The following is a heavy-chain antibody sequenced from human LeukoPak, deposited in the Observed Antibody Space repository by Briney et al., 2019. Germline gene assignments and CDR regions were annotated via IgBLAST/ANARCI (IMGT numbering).Heavy chain of an antibody. CDR1: GFTFSSYG. CDR2: ISSSGSTI. V-gene: IGHV3-48*04. J-gene: IGHJ6*03. D-gene: IGHD6-13*01. Sequence: GGSLRLSCAASGFTFSSYGMSWVRQAPGKGLEWVSYISSSGSTIYYADSVKGRFTISRDNAKNSLYLQMNSLRAEDTAVYYCARGPGIAAAGNNYYYMDVWGKGTTVTISS. CDR3: ARGPGIAAAGNNYYYMDV.